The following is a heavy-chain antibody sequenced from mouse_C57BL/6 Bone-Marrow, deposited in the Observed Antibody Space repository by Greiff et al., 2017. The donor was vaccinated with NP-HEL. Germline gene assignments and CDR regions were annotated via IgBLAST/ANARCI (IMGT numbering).Heavy chain of an antibody. CDR2: IYPGSGNT. J-gene: IGHJ4*01. D-gene: IGHD2-4*01. Sequence: QVQLQQSGAELVRPGASVKLSCKASGYTFTDYYINWVKQRPGQGLEWIARIYPGSGNTYYNEKFKGKATLTAEKSSSTAYMQLSSLTSEDSAVYFCAKFYDYDEDYAMDYWGQGTSVTVSS. V-gene: IGHV1-76*01. CDR1: GYTFTDYY. CDR3: AKFYDYDEDYAMDY.